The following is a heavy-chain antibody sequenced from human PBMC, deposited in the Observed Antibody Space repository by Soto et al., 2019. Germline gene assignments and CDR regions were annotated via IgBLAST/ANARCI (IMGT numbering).Heavy chain of an antibody. CDR3: ARDGMTTGDT. CDR1: GVSVRSYT. CDR2: VFSSVSA. Sequence: LSLTCIVSGVSVRSYTWSWVRQPANKGLEWIGRVFSSVSATYNPPLKSRVSISMDTPENRISLKLDSVTAADAGVYFCARDGMTTGDTWGPGTLVTVSS. D-gene: IGHD2-21*02. J-gene: IGHJ4*02. V-gene: IGHV4-4*07.